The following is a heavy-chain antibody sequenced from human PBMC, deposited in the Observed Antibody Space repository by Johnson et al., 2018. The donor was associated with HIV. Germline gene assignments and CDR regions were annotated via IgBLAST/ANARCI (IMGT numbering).Heavy chain of an antibody. V-gene: IGHV3-7*01. CDR1: GFMFSSYW. Sequence: EVQLLESGGGLVQPGGSLRLSCAASGFMFSSYWMSWVRQAPGKGLEWVANIKQDGSDKYYVDSVKGRFTISRDNSKNTLYLQMNSLRAEDTAVYYCARDERWNYYDAFDIWGQGTMVTVSS. CDR2: IKQDGSDK. CDR3: ARDERWNYYDAFDI. J-gene: IGHJ3*02. D-gene: IGHD1-7*01.